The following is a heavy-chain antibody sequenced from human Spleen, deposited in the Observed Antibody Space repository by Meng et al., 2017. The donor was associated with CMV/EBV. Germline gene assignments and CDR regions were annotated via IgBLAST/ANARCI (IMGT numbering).Heavy chain of an antibody. CDR1: GGTFGSNA. D-gene: IGHD3-16*01. CDR3: VTYQYDSGWTEDS. CDR2: IIPILGLS. J-gene: IGHJ4*02. V-gene: IGHV1-69*10. Sequence: KASGGTFGSNALSWVRQAHGQGLEWMGGIIPILGLSTYAQRFQGRVTITADKSTGTGYMEVPSLRFDDTAVYYCVTYQYDSGWTEDSWGQGTLVTVSS.